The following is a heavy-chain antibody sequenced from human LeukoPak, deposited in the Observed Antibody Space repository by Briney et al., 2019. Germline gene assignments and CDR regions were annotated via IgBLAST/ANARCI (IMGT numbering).Heavy chain of an antibody. CDR3: ARRAGAYSHPYDY. V-gene: IGHV3-64*01. CDR2: ISSNGGST. J-gene: IGHJ4*02. Sequence: GGSLRLSCAASGFTFSSYAMHWVRQTAGKGLEYVSAISSNGGSTYYANSVKGRFTISRDNSKNTLYLQMGSLRAEDTAVYYCARRAGAYSHPYDYWGQGTLVTVSS. CDR1: GFTFSSYA. D-gene: IGHD4/OR15-4a*01.